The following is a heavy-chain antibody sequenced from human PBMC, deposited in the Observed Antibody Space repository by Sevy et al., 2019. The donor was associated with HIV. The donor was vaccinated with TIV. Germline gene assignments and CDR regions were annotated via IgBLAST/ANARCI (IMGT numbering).Heavy chain of an antibody. CDR1: GYSFTSYW. J-gene: IGHJ3*02. CDR3: ARQASFGAVPDAYDI. CDR2: FYPGDSDT. Sequence: GESLKISCKGSGYSFTSYWIGWVRQMPGKGLEWMGIFYPGDSDTRYSPSFQGQVTISADKSISTAYLQWSSLKASDTAMYYCARQASFGAVPDAYDIWGQGTMVTVSS. V-gene: IGHV5-51*01. D-gene: IGHD3-3*01.